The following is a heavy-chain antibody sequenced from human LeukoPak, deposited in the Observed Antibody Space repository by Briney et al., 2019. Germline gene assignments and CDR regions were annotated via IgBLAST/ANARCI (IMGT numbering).Heavy chain of an antibody. V-gene: IGHV4-59*08. CDR3: ARHSGSYTFDY. J-gene: IGHJ4*02. D-gene: IGHD3-10*01. CDR1: GGSISSYY. Sequence: SETLSLTCTVSGGSISSYYWSWIRPPPGKGLDWIGYIDYSGYSNYNPSLKSRVTISIDTSRNQFSLKLSSVTAADTAVYYCARHSGSYTFDYWGQGTLVTVSS. CDR2: IDYSGYS.